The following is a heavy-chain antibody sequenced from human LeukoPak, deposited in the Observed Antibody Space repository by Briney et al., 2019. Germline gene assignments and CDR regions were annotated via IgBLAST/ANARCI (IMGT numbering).Heavy chain of an antibody. CDR3: AREADYYDSSGYSVGAFDI. D-gene: IGHD3-22*01. CDR1: GGSISSGGYS. CDR2: IYHSGST. Sequence: SQTLSLTCAVSGGSISSGGYSWSWIRQPPGKGLEWIGYIYHSGSTYYNPSLKSRVTISVDRSKNQFPLKLSSVTAADTAVYYCAREADYYDSSGYSVGAFDIWGQGTMVTVSS. V-gene: IGHV4-30-2*01. J-gene: IGHJ3*02.